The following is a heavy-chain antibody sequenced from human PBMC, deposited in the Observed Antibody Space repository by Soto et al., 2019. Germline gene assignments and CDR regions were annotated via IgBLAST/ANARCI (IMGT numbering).Heavy chain of an antibody. J-gene: IGHJ4*02. CDR2: IVPIVDTS. V-gene: IGHV1-69*12. D-gene: IGHD1-26*01. CDR3: VRFVAIPSYPDN. CDR1: GGTFSSYA. Sequence: QVQLVQSGAEVRQPASSVKVSCKTSGGTFSSYAISWVRHAPGQGLEWMGGIVPIVDTSRYAQKFQGRVTITEDESTSTVYMELSSLRSDDTAVYYCVRFVAIPSYPDNWGQGTLVTVSS.